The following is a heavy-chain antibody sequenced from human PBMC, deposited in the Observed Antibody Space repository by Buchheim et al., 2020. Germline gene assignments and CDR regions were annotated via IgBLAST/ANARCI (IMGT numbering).Heavy chain of an antibody. V-gene: IGHV4-34*01. CDR3: ARRGHTVVVAALDH. CDR1: GGSFSGHY. J-gene: IGHJ4*02. D-gene: IGHD2-15*01. CDR2: SNHSGSS. Sequence: QVQLQQWGAGLLKPSETLSLTCAVYGGSFSGHYWSWIRQSPGKGLEWIGESNHSGSSNYSPSLKRRVAISVDTSKNQFSLKLRSVTAADTAVYYCARRGHTVVVAALDHWSQGSL.